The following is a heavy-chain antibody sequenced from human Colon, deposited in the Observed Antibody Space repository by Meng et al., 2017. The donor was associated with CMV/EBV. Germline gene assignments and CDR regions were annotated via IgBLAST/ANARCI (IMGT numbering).Heavy chain of an antibody. CDR1: SVSSGCYY. J-gene: IGHJ3*02. D-gene: IGHD1-26*01. V-gene: IGHV4-61*01. Sequence: SVSSGCYYWSWIRQPPGKGLEWIGYINYSGSTKYNPSLKSRVTISVDTSKDQFSLKLKTVTAADTAVYYCARMSLIVGSIHDAFDMWGQGTMVTVSS. CDR3: ARMSLIVGSIHDAFDM. CDR2: INYSGST.